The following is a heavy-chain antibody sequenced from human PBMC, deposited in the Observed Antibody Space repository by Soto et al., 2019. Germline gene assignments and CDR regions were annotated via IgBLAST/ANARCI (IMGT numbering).Heavy chain of an antibody. CDR2: IYHSGST. J-gene: IGHJ4*02. D-gene: IGHD2-15*01. V-gene: IGHV4-4*02. CDR3: ARRPDIVVVVAATDHFDY. Sequence: SETLSLTCSVSGVSISNTYWSWVRQPPGKGLEWIGEIYHSGSTNYNPSLKSRVTISVDKSKNQFSLKLSSVTAADTAVYYCARRPDIVVVVAATDHFDYWGQGTLVTVSS. CDR1: GVSISNTYW.